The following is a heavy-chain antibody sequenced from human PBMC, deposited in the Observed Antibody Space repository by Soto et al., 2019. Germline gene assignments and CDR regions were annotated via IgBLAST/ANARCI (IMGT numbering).Heavy chain of an antibody. CDR3: AKRAMGRWLVRNAVYYFDY. Sequence: EVQLLESGGGLVQPGGSLRLSCAASGFTFSSYAMSWVRQAPGKGLEWVSAISGSGGSTYYADSVKGRFTISRDNSKNTLYLQMNSLRAEDTAIYYCAKRAMGRWLVRNAVYYFDYWGQGTLVTVSS. V-gene: IGHV3-23*01. D-gene: IGHD6-19*01. J-gene: IGHJ4*02. CDR1: GFTFSSYA. CDR2: ISGSGGST.